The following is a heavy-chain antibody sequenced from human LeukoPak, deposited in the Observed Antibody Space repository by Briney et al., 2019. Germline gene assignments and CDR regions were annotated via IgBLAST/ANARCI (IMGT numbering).Heavy chain of an antibody. J-gene: IGHJ4*02. CDR3: ARDGGYDILTGYYTGYFDY. CDR1: GGSIGSYY. D-gene: IGHD3-9*01. CDR2: IYTSGST. Sequence: SETLTLTCTVSGGSIGSYYWSWIRQPAGKGLEWIGRIYTSGSTNYNPSLKSRVTMSVDTSKNQFSLKLSSVTAADTAVYYCARDGGYDILTGYYTGYFDYWGQGTLVTVSS. V-gene: IGHV4-4*07.